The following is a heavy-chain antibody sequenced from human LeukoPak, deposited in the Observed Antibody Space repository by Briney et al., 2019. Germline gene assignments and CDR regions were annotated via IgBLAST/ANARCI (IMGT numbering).Heavy chain of an antibody. J-gene: IGHJ6*03. Sequence: GGSLRLSCAASGFTFSSYAMHWVRQAPGKGLEWVAVISYDGNNKYYADSVKGRFTISRDNSKNTPYLQMNSLRAEDTAVYYCASRSSGSYYSVGYYYMDVWGKGTTVTVSS. V-gene: IGHV3-30*01. CDR1: GFTFSSYA. D-gene: IGHD1-26*01. CDR2: ISYDGNNK. CDR3: ASRSSGSYYSVGYYYMDV.